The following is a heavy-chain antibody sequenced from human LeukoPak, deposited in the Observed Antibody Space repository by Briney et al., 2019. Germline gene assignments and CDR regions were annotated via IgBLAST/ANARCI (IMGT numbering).Heavy chain of an antibody. J-gene: IGHJ4*02. V-gene: IGHV3-48*03. Sequence: PGGSLRLSCAASGFTFSSYEMNWVRQAPGKGLEWVSYISSSGSNIYYADSVKGRFTISRDNAKNSLYLQMNSLRAEDTAVYYCARDSVSRQGKYDFDYWRQRTVVTVSS. CDR1: GFTFSSYE. CDR3: ARDSVSRQGKYDFDY. D-gene: IGHD3-16*02. CDR2: ISSSGSNI.